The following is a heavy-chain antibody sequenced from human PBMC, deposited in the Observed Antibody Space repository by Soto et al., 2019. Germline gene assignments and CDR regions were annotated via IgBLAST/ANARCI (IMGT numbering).Heavy chain of an antibody. CDR3: AMVSAGGTRWFDS. Sequence: QVQLQESGPGLVKPSQTLSLTCSVSGGSISTGVWYWSWVREHPGKGLEWIGDIYYRGTTSYNPFLGSWVTISRDTSKNEVSWKVNSVTAADTAVYYLAMVSAGGTRWFDSWGQGIRVTVSS. V-gene: IGHV4-31*03. CDR2: IYYRGTT. D-gene: IGHD6-13*01. J-gene: IGHJ5*01. CDR1: GGSISTGVWY.